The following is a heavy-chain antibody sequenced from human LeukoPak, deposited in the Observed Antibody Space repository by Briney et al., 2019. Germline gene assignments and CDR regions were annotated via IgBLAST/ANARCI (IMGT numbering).Heavy chain of an antibody. V-gene: IGHV4-4*07. D-gene: IGHD2-15*01. J-gene: IGHJ5*02. CDR1: GGSISSYY. CDR3: ARDRIVVVVVTHWYNWFDP. Sequence: SETLSLTCTVSGGSISSYYWSWIRQPAGKGLEWIGRIYTSGSTNYNPSLKSRVTMSVDTSKNQFSLKLSSVTAADTAVYYCARDRIVVVVVTHWYNWFDPWGQGTLVTVSS. CDR2: IYTSGST.